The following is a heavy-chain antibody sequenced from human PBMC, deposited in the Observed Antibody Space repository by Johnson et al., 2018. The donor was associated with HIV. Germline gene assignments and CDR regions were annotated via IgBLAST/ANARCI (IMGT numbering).Heavy chain of an antibody. J-gene: IGHJ3*02. Sequence: VQLVESGGGLVKPGGSLRLSCAASGFTFTNAWMNWVRQAPGKGLEWVGRLKSKTDGGTTDYAAPVKGRFTISRDDSKNTLYLQINSLKTDDTAVYYCTTVRGAFDIWGQGTMVTDSS. CDR1: GFTFTNAW. CDR2: LKSKTDGGTT. V-gene: IGHV3-15*01. CDR3: TTVRGAFDI. D-gene: IGHD3-16*01.